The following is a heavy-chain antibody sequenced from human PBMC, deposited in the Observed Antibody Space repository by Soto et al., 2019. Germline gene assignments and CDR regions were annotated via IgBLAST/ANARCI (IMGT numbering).Heavy chain of an antibody. CDR3: AKLGKDLYYYYGMDV. Sequence: GGSLRLSCAASGFTFSSYGMHWVRQAPGKGLEWVAVISYDGSNKYYADSVKGRFTISRDNSKNTLYLQMNSPRAEDTAVYYCAKLGKDLYYYYGMDVWGQGTTVTVSS. CDR1: GFTFSSYG. J-gene: IGHJ6*02. CDR2: ISYDGSNK. V-gene: IGHV3-30*18. D-gene: IGHD2-15*01.